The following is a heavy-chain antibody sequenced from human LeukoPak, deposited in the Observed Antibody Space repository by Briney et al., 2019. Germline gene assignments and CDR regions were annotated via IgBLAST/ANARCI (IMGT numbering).Heavy chain of an antibody. CDR1: GLTVSSYA. V-gene: IGHV3-23*01. Sequence: GGSLRLSWAAAGLTVSSYAMSWVSQPAGKGLEWVSAISGSGGSTYYADSVKGRCTISRDNSKNTLYLQMNSLRAEDTAAYYCAKDQRFGDLDDYRGQGTLVTVSS. J-gene: IGHJ4*02. CDR2: ISGSGGST. CDR3: AKDQRFGDLDDY. D-gene: IGHD3-10*01.